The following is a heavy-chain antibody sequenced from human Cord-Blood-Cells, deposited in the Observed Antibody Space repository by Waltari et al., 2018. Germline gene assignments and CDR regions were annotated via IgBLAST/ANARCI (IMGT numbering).Heavy chain of an antibody. CDR2: ISPILGIA. CDR3: ARGSSSYYYYYYYMDV. D-gene: IGHD6-6*01. V-gene: IGHV1-69*09. Sequence: QVQLVQSGAEVKKPGSSVKVSCKASGGTFSSYAISWVRQAPGQGLEWMGRISPILGIANYAQKFQGRVTITADKSTSTAYMELSSLRSEDTVVYYCARGSSSYYYYYYYMDVWGKGTTVTVSS. J-gene: IGHJ6*03. CDR1: GGTFSSYA.